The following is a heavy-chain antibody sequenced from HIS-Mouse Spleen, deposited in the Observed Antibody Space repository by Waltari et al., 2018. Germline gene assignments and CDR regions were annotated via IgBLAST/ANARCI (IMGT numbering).Heavy chain of an antibody. Sequence: QLQLQESGPGLVKPSETLSLPCTVSGGSISSSSYYWGWIRQPPGKGLEWMGSIYYSGSTYYNPSLKCRVTISVDTSKNQFSLKLSSVTAADTAVYYCAREIPYSSSWYDWYFDLWGRGTLVTVSS. CDR2: IYYSGST. J-gene: IGHJ2*01. CDR3: AREIPYSSSWYDWYFDL. D-gene: IGHD6-13*01. CDR1: GGSISSSSYY. V-gene: IGHV4-39*07.